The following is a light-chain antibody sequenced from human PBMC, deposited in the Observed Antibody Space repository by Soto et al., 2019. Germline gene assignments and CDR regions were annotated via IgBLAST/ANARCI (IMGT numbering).Light chain of an antibody. J-gene: IGKJ4*01. V-gene: IGKV3-11*01. CDR3: QQRANWPGS. CDR2: DAS. Sequence: EIVLTQSAASLSLSPGEGGNLXCRASQSFGSYLAWYQQIAGQAPRPLISDASKRAHGSPARFSGSGSETDFTRTINSLEPEDVAVYYGQQRANWPGSFGGGTKVDIK. CDR1: QSFGSY.